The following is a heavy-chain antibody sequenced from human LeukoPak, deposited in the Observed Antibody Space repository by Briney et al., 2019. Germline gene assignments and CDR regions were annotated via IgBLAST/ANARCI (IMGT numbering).Heavy chain of an antibody. CDR2: ISAYNGNT. V-gene: IGHV1-18*04. Sequence: ASVKVSCKAFGYTFTSYGISWVRQAPGQGLEWMGWISAYNGNTNYAQKLQGRVTMTTDTSTSTAYMELRSLRSDDTAVYYCARVVVVEATITYFDYWGQGTLVTVSS. CDR3: ARVVVVEATITYFDY. J-gene: IGHJ4*02. CDR1: GYTFTSYG. D-gene: IGHD5-12*01.